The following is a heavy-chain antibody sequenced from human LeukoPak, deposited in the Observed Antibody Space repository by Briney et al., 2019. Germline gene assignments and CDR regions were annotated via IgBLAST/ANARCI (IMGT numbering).Heavy chain of an antibody. CDR3: ARGLHYGILNGETVGAIDI. J-gene: IGHJ3*02. Sequence: GGSLRLSCAASGFTFSSYAMHWVRQAPGKGLEWVAVISYDGSNKYYADSVKGRFTISRDNSKNTLYLQMNSLRAEDTAVYYCARGLHYGILNGETVGAIDIWGQGTMVTVSS. V-gene: IGHV3-30-3*01. CDR2: ISYDGSNK. CDR1: GFTFSSYA. D-gene: IGHD3-9*01.